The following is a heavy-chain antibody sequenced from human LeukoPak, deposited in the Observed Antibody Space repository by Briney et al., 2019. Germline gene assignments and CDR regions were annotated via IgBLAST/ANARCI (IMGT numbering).Heavy chain of an antibody. CDR2: IYYSGST. D-gene: IGHD4-23*01. CDR3: ARNHILAVTLDAFDI. Sequence: SETLSLTCTVSGGSISSYYWSWIRQPPGKGLEWIGYIYYSGSTNYNPSLKSRVTISVDTSKNQFSLKLSSVTAADTAVYYCARNHILAVTLDAFDIWGQGTMVTVSS. J-gene: IGHJ3*02. V-gene: IGHV4-59*01. CDR1: GGSISSYY.